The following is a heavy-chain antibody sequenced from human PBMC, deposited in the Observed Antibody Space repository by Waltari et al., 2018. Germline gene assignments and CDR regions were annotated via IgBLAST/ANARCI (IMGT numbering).Heavy chain of an antibody. D-gene: IGHD2-15*01. Sequence: QMQLQESGPGLVKPSETLSLTCTVSGGSLDSYYWSWIRQSPGKGLEWIGYIHYTGSTNYRPSVESRLTISVDTSKRQFSLRLTSMTAADSGVYYCARGGGGWRIDDWGQGTLVTVSS. V-gene: IGHV4-59*08. J-gene: IGHJ4*02. CDR3: ARGGGGWRIDD. CDR1: GGSLDSYY. CDR2: IHYTGST.